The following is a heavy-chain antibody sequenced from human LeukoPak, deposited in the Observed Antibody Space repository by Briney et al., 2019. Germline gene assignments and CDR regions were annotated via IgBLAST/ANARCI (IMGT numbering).Heavy chain of an antibody. CDR3: AGQVVVVAATDWFDP. J-gene: IGHJ5*02. V-gene: IGHV3-9*01. CDR1: GFTVDDYA. Sequence: SLRLSCAAAGFTVDDYAMHSVRQAPGDGMGWVSGVSWNSGSIGYADSVKGPFTISRDNGKNSLYLQMNSLRAEDTALYYCAGQVVVVAATDWFDPWGQGTLVTVSS. D-gene: IGHD2-15*01. CDR2: VSWNSGSI.